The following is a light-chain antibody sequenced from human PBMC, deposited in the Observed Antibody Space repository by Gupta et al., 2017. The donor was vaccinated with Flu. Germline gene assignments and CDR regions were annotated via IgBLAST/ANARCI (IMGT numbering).Light chain of an antibody. J-gene: IGLJ3*02. CDR3: LLYYGGAWV. CDR1: TGAVTKYFY. CDR2: GAT. V-gene: IGLV7-43*01. Sequence: STGAVTKYFYPSWFQQQPGQAPRALIYGATNKYSWTPARFSGSLLGGKAALTLSGVQPEDEAEYHCLLYYGGAWVFGGGTKLTVL.